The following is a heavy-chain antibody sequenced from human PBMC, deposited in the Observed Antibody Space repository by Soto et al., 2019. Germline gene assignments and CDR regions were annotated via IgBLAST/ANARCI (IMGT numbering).Heavy chain of an antibody. Sequence: GESLKISCKGSGYSFTSYWIGWVRQMPGKGLEWMGIIYPGDSDTRYSPSFQGQVTISADKSISTAYLQWSSLKASDTAMYYCARQRYCSGGSCYSYYYGMDVWGQGTTVTVSS. D-gene: IGHD2-15*01. CDR2: IYPGDSDT. V-gene: IGHV5-51*01. CDR1: GYSFTSYW. CDR3: ARQRYCSGGSCYSYYYGMDV. J-gene: IGHJ6*02.